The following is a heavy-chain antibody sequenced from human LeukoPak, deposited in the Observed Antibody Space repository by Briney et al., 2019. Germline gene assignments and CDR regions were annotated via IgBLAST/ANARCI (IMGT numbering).Heavy chain of an antibody. CDR2: INHSGST. CDR1: GVSFSGYY. Sequence: SETLSLTCAVYGVSFSGYYWSWIRQPPGKGLEWIGEINHSGSTNYNPSLKSRVTISVDTSKNQFSLKLSSVTAADTAVYYCATWQQLVPAEYFQHWGQGTLVTVSS. J-gene: IGHJ1*01. CDR3: ATWQQLVPAEYFQH. V-gene: IGHV4-34*01. D-gene: IGHD6-13*01.